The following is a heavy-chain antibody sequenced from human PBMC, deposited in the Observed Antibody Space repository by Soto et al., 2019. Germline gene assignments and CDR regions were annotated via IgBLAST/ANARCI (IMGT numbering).Heavy chain of an antibody. CDR2: IYHDGST. V-gene: IGHV4-34*01. D-gene: IGHD6-19*01. Sequence: PSETLSLTCAVYGGSFSGYYWNWIRQPPGKGLEWIGEIYHDGSTHYNPSLKSRLTISIDKSKNQFSLRLTSVTAADTAVYYCVRDPPGSGLDFDSWGQGTLVTVSS. CDR1: GGSFSGYY. J-gene: IGHJ4*02. CDR3: VRDPPGSGLDFDS.